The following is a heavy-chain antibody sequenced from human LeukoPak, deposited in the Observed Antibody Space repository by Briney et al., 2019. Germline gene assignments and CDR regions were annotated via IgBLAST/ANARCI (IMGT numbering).Heavy chain of an antibody. Sequence: ASVKVSCKASGYTFTSYDINWVRQATGQGLEWMGWMNPNTGNTGYAQKFQGRVTMTTDTSTSTAYMELRSLRSDDTAVYYCAREVRELLDYWGQGTLVTVSS. J-gene: IGHJ4*02. V-gene: IGHV1-8*01. CDR3: AREVRELLDY. CDR2: MNPNTGNT. D-gene: IGHD1-26*01. CDR1: GYTFTSYD.